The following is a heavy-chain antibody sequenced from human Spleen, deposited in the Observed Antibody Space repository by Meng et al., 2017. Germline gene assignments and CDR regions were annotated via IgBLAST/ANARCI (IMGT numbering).Heavy chain of an antibody. D-gene: IGHD2-15*01. CDR3: AREGDCSGGSCYFDY. CDR1: GGSISSYY. Sequence: SETLSLTCTVSGGSISSYYWSWIRQPPGKGLEWIGYIYYSGSTNYNPSLKSRVTISVDTSKNQFSLKLSSVTAADTAVYYCAREGDCSGGSCYFDYWVQGTLVTSPQ. CDR2: IYYSGST. V-gene: IGHV4-59*01. J-gene: IGHJ4*02.